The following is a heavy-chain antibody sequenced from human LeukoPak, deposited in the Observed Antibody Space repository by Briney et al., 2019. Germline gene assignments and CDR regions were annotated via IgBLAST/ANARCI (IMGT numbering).Heavy chain of an antibody. J-gene: IGHJ3*02. CDR2: IYTSGST. CDR3: AGSYCSGGSCYRGNAFDI. V-gene: IGHV4-61*02. Sequence: SQTLSLTCTVSGGSISSGSYYWSWIRQPAGKGLEWIGRIYTSGSTNYNPSLKSRVTISVDTSKNQFSLKLSSVTAADTAVYYCAGSYCSGGSCYRGNAFDIWGQGTMVTVSS. D-gene: IGHD2-15*01. CDR1: GGSISSGSYY.